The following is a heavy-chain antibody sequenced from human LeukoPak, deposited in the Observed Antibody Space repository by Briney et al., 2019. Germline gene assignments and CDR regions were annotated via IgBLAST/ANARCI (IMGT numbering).Heavy chain of an antibody. Sequence: GGSLRLSCAASGFTFSSYAMSWVRQAPGKGLEWVSAISGSGDNTYYADSVKGRFTISRDNSKNTLYLQMNSLRAEDTALYYCAKDMRDSSGYYIDYWGQGTLVTVSS. D-gene: IGHD3-22*01. V-gene: IGHV3-23*01. J-gene: IGHJ4*02. CDR3: AKDMRDSSGYYIDY. CDR2: ISGSGDNT. CDR1: GFTFSSYA.